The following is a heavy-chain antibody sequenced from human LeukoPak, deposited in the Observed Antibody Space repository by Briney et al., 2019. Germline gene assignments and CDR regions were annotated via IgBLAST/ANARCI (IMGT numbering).Heavy chain of an antibody. CDR2: ISSSSSYI. Sequence: PGGSLRLSCAASGFTFSSYSMNWVRQAPGKGLEWVSSISSSSSYIYYADSVKGRFTISRDNAKNSLYLQMNSLRAEDTAVCYCARVKDGDYYYFDYWGQGILVTVSS. CDR3: ARVKDGDYYYFDY. J-gene: IGHJ4*02. D-gene: IGHD4-17*01. V-gene: IGHV3-21*01. CDR1: GFTFSSYS.